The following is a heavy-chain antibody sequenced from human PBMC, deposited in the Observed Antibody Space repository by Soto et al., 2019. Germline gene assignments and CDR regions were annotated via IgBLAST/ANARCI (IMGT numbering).Heavy chain of an antibody. V-gene: IGHV5-10-1*01. CDR3: ARHNPGTTRDAFDI. D-gene: IGHD1-1*01. J-gene: IGHJ3*02. CDR2: IDPSDSYT. CDR1: GYSFTSYW. Sequence: LGESLKISCKGSGYSFTSYWISWVRQMPGKGLEWMGRIDPSDSYTNYSPSFQGHVTISADKSISTAYLQWSSLKASDTAMYYCARHNPGTTRDAFDIWGQGTMVTVSS.